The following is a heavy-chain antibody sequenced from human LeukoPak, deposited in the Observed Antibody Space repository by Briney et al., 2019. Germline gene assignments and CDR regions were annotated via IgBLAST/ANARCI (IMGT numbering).Heavy chain of an antibody. CDR1: GYTFTSYD. V-gene: IGHV1-8*01. CDR2: MNPNSGNT. D-gene: IGHD2-21*01. Sequence: ASVKVSCKASGYTFTSYDINWVRQATGQGLEWMGWMNPNSGNTGYAQKFQGRVTMTRNTSISTAYMELSSLRSEDTAVYYCARVGRHIGTNWFDPWGQGTLVTVSS. CDR3: ARVGRHIGTNWFDP. J-gene: IGHJ5*02.